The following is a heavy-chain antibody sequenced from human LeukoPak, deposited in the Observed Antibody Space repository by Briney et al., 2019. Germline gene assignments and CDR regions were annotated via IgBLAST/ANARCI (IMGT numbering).Heavy chain of an antibody. J-gene: IGHJ4*02. CDR1: GFTFSSSA. CDR2: ISGGAGST. V-gene: IGHV3-23*01. CDR3: AKVTRIAVARDYFDY. Sequence: GGSLRLSCAASGFTFSSSAMSWVRQAPGKGLEWVSTISGGAGSTYYADSVKGRFTISRDNSKNTLYVQMNSLRAEDTAVYYSAKVTRIAVARDYFDYWGQGTLVTVSS. D-gene: IGHD6-19*01.